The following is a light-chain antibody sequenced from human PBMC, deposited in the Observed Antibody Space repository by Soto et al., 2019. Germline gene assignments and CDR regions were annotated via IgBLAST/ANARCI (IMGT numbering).Light chain of an antibody. V-gene: IGLV1-44*01. CDR2: SNN. CDR3: AVWDDRLTGWV. Sequence: QAVVTQPPSASGTPGQRVTISCSGGTSNIGNNAVNWVQQLPGTAPKLLIYSNNQRPSGVPDRFSGSKSGTSGSLVISGLQSEDEADYYCAVWDDRLTGWVFGGGTKLTVL. CDR1: TSNIGNNA. J-gene: IGLJ3*02.